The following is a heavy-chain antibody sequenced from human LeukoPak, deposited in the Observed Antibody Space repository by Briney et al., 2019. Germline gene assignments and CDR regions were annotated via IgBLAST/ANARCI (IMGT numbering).Heavy chain of an antibody. Sequence: SQTLSPTCAISGDSVSSNNAAWNWIRQSPSRGLEWLGRTYYRSKWYNDYAVSMESRITFNPDTSKNHFSLQLNSVTPEDTAVYYCARDPLTNDAFDIWGQGTMVTVSS. D-gene: IGHD1-1*01. CDR2: TYYRSKWYN. CDR3: ARDPLTNDAFDI. V-gene: IGHV6-1*01. J-gene: IGHJ3*02. CDR1: GDSVSSNNAA.